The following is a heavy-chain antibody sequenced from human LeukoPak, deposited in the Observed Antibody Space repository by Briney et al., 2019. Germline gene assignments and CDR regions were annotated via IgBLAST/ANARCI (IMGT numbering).Heavy chain of an antibody. J-gene: IGHJ4*02. D-gene: IGHD3-10*01. CDR1: GFTFSSYW. Sequence: GGSLRLSCAASGFTFSSYWMSWVRQAPGKGLEWVANIKQDGSEEYYVDSVKGRFNISRDNPKNSLYLQMNSLRAEDTAVYYCARDDFIRWGYYGSGSYYYFDYWGQGTLVTVSS. CDR2: IKQDGSEE. CDR3: ARDDFIRWGYYGSGSYYYFDY. V-gene: IGHV3-7*01.